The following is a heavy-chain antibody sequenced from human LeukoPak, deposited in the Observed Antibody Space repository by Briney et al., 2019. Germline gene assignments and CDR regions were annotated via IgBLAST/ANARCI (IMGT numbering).Heavy chain of an antibody. Sequence: ASVKVSCKASGYTFTKSYIHWVRQAPGQRLEWMGLINPGGDNTNYAQNFQGRVTMTSDTSARTVYMELSSLRSEDTAVYYCARDYYDSSGYLPRFDYWGQGTLVTVSS. V-gene: IGHV1-46*01. CDR3: ARDYYDSSGYLPRFDY. J-gene: IGHJ4*02. CDR1: GYTFTKSY. CDR2: INPGGDNT. D-gene: IGHD3-22*01.